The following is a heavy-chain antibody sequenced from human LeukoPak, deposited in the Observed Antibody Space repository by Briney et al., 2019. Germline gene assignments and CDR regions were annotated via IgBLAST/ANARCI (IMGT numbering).Heavy chain of an antibody. CDR2: IYPGDSDT. D-gene: IGHD3-10*01. J-gene: IGHJ6*02. V-gene: IGHV5-51*01. Sequence: GESLKISCKGSGYSFTSYWIGWVRQMPGKGLEWMGIIYPGDSDTRYSPAFQGQVTISADKSISTAYLQWSSLKASDTAMYYCARLEALGGSGSYLTRYYYYGMDVWGQGTTVTVSS. CDR3: ARLEALGGSGSYLTRYYYYGMDV. CDR1: GYSFTSYW.